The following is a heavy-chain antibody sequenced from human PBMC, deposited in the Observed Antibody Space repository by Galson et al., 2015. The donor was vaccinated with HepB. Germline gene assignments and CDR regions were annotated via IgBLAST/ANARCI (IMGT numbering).Heavy chain of an antibody. CDR1: GFTFSDYY. V-gene: IGHV3-11*01. CDR2: IGSSGTII. Sequence: LRLSCAASGFTFSDYYMSWIRQAPGKGLEWVSYIGSSGTIIYYADSVKGRFTISRDNANNSLYLQMNSLRAEDTAVYYCARDALMVQGYYYYMDVWGEGTTVTVSS. J-gene: IGHJ6*03. D-gene: IGHD4/OR15-4a*01. CDR3: ARDALMVQGYYYYMDV.